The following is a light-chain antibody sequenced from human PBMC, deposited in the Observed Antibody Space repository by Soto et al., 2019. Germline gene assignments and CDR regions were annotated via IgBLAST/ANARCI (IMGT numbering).Light chain of an antibody. Sequence: EIVLTQSPGTLSLSPGEGATLSCRAGQSVSTNFFAWYQQKPGQAPRLLIYGASTRATGIPDRFSGSGSGTAFTLTISRLEPEDFAVYYCQQYGRTSWTFGQGTKVEIK. J-gene: IGKJ1*01. CDR1: QSVSTNF. V-gene: IGKV3-20*01. CDR2: GAS. CDR3: QQYGRTSWT.